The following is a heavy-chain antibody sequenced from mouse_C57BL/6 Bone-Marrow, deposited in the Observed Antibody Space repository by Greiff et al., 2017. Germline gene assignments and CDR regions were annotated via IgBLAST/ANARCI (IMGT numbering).Heavy chain of an antibody. D-gene: IGHD2-13*01. V-gene: IGHV1-81*01. J-gene: IGHJ3*01. Sequence: VKLQQSGAELARPGASVKLSCKASGYTFTSYGISWVKQRTGQGLEWIGEIYPRSGNTYYNEKFKGKATLTADKSSSTAYMELRSLTSEYSAVYFCARSDYCAWFAYWGQGTLVTVSA. CDR1: GYTFTSYG. CDR3: ARSDYCAWFAY. CDR2: IYPRSGNT.